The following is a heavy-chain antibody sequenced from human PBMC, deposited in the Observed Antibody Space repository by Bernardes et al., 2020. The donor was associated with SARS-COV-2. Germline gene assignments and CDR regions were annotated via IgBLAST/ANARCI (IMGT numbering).Heavy chain of an antibody. V-gene: IGHV3-9*01. J-gene: IGHJ4*02. CDR3: AKGSSGLPWGEFDY. Sequence: GWSLRLSCAASGFTFDDYAMHWVRQAPGKGLEWVSGISWNSGSIGYADSVKGRFTISRDNAKNSLYLQMNSLRAEDTALYYCAKGSSGLPWGEFDYWGQGTLVTVSS. CDR2: ISWNSGSI. D-gene: IGHD6-19*01. CDR1: GFTFDDYA.